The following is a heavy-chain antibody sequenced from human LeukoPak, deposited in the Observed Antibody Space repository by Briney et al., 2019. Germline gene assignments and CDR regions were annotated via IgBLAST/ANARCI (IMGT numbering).Heavy chain of an antibody. CDR2: ISSNGGST. CDR1: GFIFSSYA. J-gene: IGHJ4*02. V-gene: IGHV3-64*01. D-gene: IGHD2-15*01. Sequence: GGSLRLSCAASGFIFSSYAMHWVRQAPGKGLEYVSAISSNGGSTYANSVKGRFTISRDNSKNTLYLQMGSLRAEDMAVYYCARTFACSGGSCRDYGDSGEFDYWGQGTLVTVSS. CDR3: ARTFACSGGSCRDYGDSGEFDY.